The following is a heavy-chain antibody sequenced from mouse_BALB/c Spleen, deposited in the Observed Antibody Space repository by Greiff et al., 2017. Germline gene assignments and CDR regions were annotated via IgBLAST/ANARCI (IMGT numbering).Heavy chain of an antibody. CDR1: GFTFSSFG. V-gene: IGHV5-17*02. D-gene: IGHD2-1*01. Sequence: EVMLVESGGGLVQPGGSRKLSCAASGFTFSSFGMHWVRQAPEKGLEWVAYISSGSSTIYYADTVKGRFTISRDNPKNTLFLQMTSLRSEDTAMYYCARQGNSAWFAYWGQGTLVTVSA. CDR2: ISSGSSTI. J-gene: IGHJ3*01. CDR3: ARQGNSAWFAY.